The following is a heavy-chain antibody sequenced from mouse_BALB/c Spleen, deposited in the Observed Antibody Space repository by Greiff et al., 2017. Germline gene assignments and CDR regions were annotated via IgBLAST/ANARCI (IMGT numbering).Heavy chain of an antibody. CDR2: ISYDGSN. Sequence: VQLKESGPGLVKPSQSLSLTCSVTGYSITSGYYWNWIRQFPGNKLEWMGYISYDGSNNYNPSLKNRISITRDTSKNQFFLKLNSVTTEDTATYYCASYRYGDYAMDYWGQGTSVTVSS. D-gene: IGHD2-14*01. J-gene: IGHJ4*01. V-gene: IGHV3-6*02. CDR1: GYSITSGYY. CDR3: ASYRYGDYAMDY.